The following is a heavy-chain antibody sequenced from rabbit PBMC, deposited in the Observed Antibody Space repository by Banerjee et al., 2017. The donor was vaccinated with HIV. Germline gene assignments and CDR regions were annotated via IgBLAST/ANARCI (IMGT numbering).Heavy chain of an antibody. J-gene: IGHJ4*01. D-gene: IGHD4-2*01. V-gene: IGHV1S40*01. CDR2: IYAGSSSTT. CDR1: GFSFSSSYY. Sequence: QSLEESGGDLVKPEGSLTLTCTASGFSFSSSYYMCWVRQAPGKGLEWIACIYAGSSSTTYYASWAKGRFTISKTSSTTVTLQMTSLTAADTATYFCARTRGGGVDYAFNLWGQGTLVTVS. CDR3: ARTRGGGVDYAFNL.